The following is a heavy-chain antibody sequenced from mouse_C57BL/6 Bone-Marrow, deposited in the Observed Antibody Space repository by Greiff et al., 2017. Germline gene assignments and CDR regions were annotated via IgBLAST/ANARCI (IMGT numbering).Heavy chain of an antibody. D-gene: IGHD2-3*01. V-gene: IGHV1-19*01. CDR3: ARERDGYYGAMDY. Sequence: EVQLVESGPVLVKPGASVKMSCKASGYTFTDYYMNWVKQSHGKSLEWIGVINPYNGGTSYNQKFKGKATLTVDKSSSTAYMELNSLTSEDSAVYYCARERDGYYGAMDYWGQGTSVTVSS. J-gene: IGHJ4*01. CDR1: GYTFTDYY. CDR2: INPYNGGT.